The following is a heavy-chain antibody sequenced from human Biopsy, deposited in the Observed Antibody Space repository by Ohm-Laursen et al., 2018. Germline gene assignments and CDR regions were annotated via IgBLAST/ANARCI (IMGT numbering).Heavy chain of an antibody. V-gene: IGHV1-2*02. CDR3: ARELGDFWGGRQFDF. CDR1: AYSFGDHR. CDR2: IDPKSGGT. D-gene: IGHD3-3*01. Sequence: EASVKVSCKASAYSFGDHRIHWVRQAPGQGLEWMGWIDPKSGGTNYAQKFRGRVTMTRDTSISTTYMELRRLTSDDTAVFYCARELGDFWGGRQFDFWGQGTLVTVSS. J-gene: IGHJ5*01.